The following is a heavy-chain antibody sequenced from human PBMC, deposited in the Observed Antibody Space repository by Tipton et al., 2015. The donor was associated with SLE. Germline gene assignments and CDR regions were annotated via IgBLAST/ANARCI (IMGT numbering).Heavy chain of an antibody. J-gene: IGHJ3*02. D-gene: IGHD5-18*01. V-gene: IGHV3-23*01. CDR1: GFTFSNYA. Sequence: GSLRLSCAASGFTFSNYAMTWVRQAPGKGLEWVSGISGSGTTTDYADSVKGRFTISRDISKNTLYLQMNSLRAEDTAVYYCAKHSGYTYDDAFDIWGQGTMVTVSS. CDR2: ISGSGTTT. CDR3: AKHSGYTYDDAFDI.